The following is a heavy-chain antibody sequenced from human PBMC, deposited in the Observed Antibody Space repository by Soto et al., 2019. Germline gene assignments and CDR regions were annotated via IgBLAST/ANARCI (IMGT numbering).Heavy chain of an antibody. CDR3: GAASMVRGVITYYYYYGMDV. V-gene: IGHV1-69*13. D-gene: IGHD3-10*01. CDR1: GGTFSSYA. Sequence: GASVKVSCKASGGTFSSYAISWVRQAPGQGLEWMGGIIPIFCTANYAQKFQGRVTITADESTSTAYMELSSLGSEDTAVYYCGAASMVRGVITYYYYYGMDVWGQGTTVTVSS. CDR2: IIPIFCTA. J-gene: IGHJ6*02.